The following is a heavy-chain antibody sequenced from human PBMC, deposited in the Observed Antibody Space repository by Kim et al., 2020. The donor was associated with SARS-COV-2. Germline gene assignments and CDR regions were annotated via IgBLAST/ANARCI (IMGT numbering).Heavy chain of an antibody. CDR1: GGTFSSYA. V-gene: IGHV1-69*13. J-gene: IGHJ4*02. Sequence: SVKVSCKASGGTFSSYAISWVRQAPGQGLEWMGGIIPIFGTANYAQKFQGRVTITADESTSTAYMELSSLRSEDTAVYYCASGVRGVTLEDFDYWGQGTLVTVSS. CDR3: ASGVRGVTLEDFDY. CDR2: IIPIFGTA. D-gene: IGHD3-10*01.